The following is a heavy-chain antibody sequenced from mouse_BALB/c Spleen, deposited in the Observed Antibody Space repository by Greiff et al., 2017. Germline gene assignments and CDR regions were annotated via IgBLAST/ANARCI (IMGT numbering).Heavy chain of an antibody. CDR2: ISSGGST. D-gene: IGHD1-1*01. V-gene: IGHV5-6-5*01. CDR1: GFTFSSYA. CDR3: ARAKGIIPSYYAMDY. Sequence: EVNLVESGGGLVKPGGSLKLSCAASGFTFSSYAMSWVRQTPEKRLEWVASISSGGSTYYPDSVKGRFTISRDNARNILYLQMSSLRSEDTAMYYCARAKGIIPSYYAMDYWGQGTSVTVSS. J-gene: IGHJ4*01.